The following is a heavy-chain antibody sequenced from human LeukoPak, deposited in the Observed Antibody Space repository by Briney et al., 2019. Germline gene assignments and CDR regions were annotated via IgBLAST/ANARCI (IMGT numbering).Heavy chain of an antibody. CDR1: GFTFSSYG. CDR2: ISGSGGST. J-gene: IGHJ6*03. CDR3: AKRVGYDTPPMDV. Sequence: GGSLRLSCAASGFTFSSYGMSWVRQTPGKGLEWVSAISGSGGSTYYADSVKGRFTISRDNSKNTLYLQMNSLRAEDTAVYYCAKRVGYDTPPMDVWGKGTTVTISS. V-gene: IGHV3-23*01. D-gene: IGHD3-22*01.